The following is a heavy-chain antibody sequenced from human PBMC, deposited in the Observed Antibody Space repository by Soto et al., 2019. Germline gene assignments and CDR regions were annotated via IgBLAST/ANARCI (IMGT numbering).Heavy chain of an antibody. CDR1: GVAFSSYA. Sequence: EVQVLESGGALVEPGGSLRLSCAASGVAFSSYAMSWVRQAPGKGLEWVSAIDGSGGYIYYAEPGKGRFAISRDNSKNTLYLHVNSLRAEDTAVYYCAIHGVATLNFDFWGQGALVTVSS. CDR3: AIHGVATLNFDF. D-gene: IGHD5-12*01. V-gene: IGHV3-23*01. J-gene: IGHJ4*02. CDR2: IDGSGGYI.